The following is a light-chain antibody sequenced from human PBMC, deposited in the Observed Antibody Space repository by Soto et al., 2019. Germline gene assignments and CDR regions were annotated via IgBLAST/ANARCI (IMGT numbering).Light chain of an antibody. J-gene: IGLJ2*01. CDR3: SAYTSRSTLV. CDR2: EVR. V-gene: IGLV2-14*01. Sequence: QSALTQPASVSGSPGQSITISCSGTSRDIGAYNLVSWYQQPPVKAPKLLIYEVRNRPSGISYRFSGSKSGTTASLTISSRLAEDEADYYCSAYTSRSTLVFGGGTKLTVL. CDR1: SRDIGAYNL.